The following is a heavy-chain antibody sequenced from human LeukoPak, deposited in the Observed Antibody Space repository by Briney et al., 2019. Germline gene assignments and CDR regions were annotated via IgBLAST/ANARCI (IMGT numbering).Heavy chain of an antibody. CDR2: IYTSGST. D-gene: IGHD3-10*01. CDR3: ARSRMVRGTPFDY. V-gene: IGHV4-61*02. J-gene: IGHJ4*02. CDR1: GGPISSGSYY. Sequence: SETLSLTCTVSGGPISSGSYYWSWIRQPAGKGLEWIGRIYTSGSTNYNPSLKSRVTISVDTSKNQFSLKLSSVTAADTAVYYCARSRMVRGTPFDYWGQGTLVTVSS.